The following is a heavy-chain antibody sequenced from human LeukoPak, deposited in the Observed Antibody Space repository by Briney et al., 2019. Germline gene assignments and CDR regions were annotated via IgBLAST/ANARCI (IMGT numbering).Heavy chain of an antibody. V-gene: IGHV1-8*02. J-gene: IGHJ4*02. CDR1: GYTFTGYY. Sequence: ASVKVSCKASGYTFTGYYMHWVRQATGQGLEWMGWMNPNSGNTGYAQKFQGRVTMTRNTSISTAYMELSSLRSEDTAVYYCARYEIAAAISNWGQGTLVTVSS. CDR2: MNPNSGNT. CDR3: ARYEIAAAISN. D-gene: IGHD6-13*01.